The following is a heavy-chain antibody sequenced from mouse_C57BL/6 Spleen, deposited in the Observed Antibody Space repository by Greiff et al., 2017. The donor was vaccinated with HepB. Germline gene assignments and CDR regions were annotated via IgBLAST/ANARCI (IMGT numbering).Heavy chain of an antibody. CDR1: GFNIKDYY. CDR2: IDPEDGDT. CDR3: TTTGPYYYGSLFAY. D-gene: IGHD1-1*01. J-gene: IGHJ3*01. V-gene: IGHV14-1*01. Sequence: VQLQQSGAELVRPGASVKLSCTASGFNIKDYYMHWVKQRPEQGLEWIGRIDPEDGDTEYAPKFQGKATMTADTSSKPAYLQLSSLTSEDTAVYYCTTTGPYYYGSLFAYWGQGTLFTVSA.